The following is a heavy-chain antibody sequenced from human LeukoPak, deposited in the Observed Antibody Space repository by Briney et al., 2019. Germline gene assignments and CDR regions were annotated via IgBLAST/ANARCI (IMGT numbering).Heavy chain of an antibody. J-gene: IGHJ4*02. Sequence: PGGSLRLSCAASGFTFSSYWMHWVRQAPGKGLVWVSRINSDGSSTSYADSVKGRFTISRDNAKNTLYLQMNSLRVEDTAVYYCARGSKYSSSWYVDYWGQGTLVTVSS. V-gene: IGHV3-74*01. CDR1: GFTFSSYW. CDR2: INSDGSST. CDR3: ARGSKYSSSWYVDY. D-gene: IGHD6-13*01.